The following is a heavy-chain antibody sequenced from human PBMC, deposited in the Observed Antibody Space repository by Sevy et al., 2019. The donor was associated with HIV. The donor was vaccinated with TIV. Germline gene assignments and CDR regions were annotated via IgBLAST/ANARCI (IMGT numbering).Heavy chain of an antibody. Sequence: GGSLRLSCAASGFTFGSYAVSWVRQAPGKGLEWVSAISGSGGATYYSDSVKGRFTISRGNSKNTLYLQMNSLRAEDMAVYYCAKHISSRYYYYYYTDVWGKGTTVTVSS. V-gene: IGHV3-23*01. CDR2: ISGSGGAT. D-gene: IGHD6-6*01. CDR3: AKHISSRYYYYYYTDV. CDR1: GFTFGSYA. J-gene: IGHJ6*03.